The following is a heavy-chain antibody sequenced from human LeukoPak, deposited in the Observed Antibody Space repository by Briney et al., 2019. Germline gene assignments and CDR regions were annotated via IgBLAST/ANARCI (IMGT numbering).Heavy chain of an antibody. CDR2: ISGDGGTT. V-gene: IGHV3-43*02. Sequence: QTGGSLRLSCAASGFAFDAHAMNWVRQAPGKPLEWVSLISGDGGTTHYADSVRGRFTISRDNSRNSLYLQMKSLTTEDTALYYCAKRSGSPHNFDYWGRGTLATVSS. D-gene: IGHD1-14*01. CDR1: GFAFDAHA. J-gene: IGHJ4*02. CDR3: AKRSGSPHNFDY.